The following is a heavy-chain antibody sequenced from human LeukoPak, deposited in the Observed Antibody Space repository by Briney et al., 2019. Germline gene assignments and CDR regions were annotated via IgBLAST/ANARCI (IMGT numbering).Heavy chain of an antibody. D-gene: IGHD3-3*02. CDR2: IIPIFGTA. CDR3: ARAFLEWFPFGSWFDP. Sequence: SAKVSCKASGGTFSSYAISWVRQAPGQGLEWMGGIIPIFGTANYAQKFQGRVTITADESTSTAYMELSSLRSEDTAVYYCARAFLEWFPFGSWFDPWGQGTLVTVSS. V-gene: IGHV1-69*13. CDR1: GGTFSSYA. J-gene: IGHJ5*02.